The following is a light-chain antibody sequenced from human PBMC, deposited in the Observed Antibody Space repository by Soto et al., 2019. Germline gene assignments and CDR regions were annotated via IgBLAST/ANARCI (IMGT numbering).Light chain of an antibody. CDR1: RTISSW. CDR2: ETS. V-gene: IGKV1-5*03. CDR3: QYYNDYCWT. Sequence: DIRLTQSPSTLCASVGDRVTMTCRASRTISSWLAWYQQKPGKAPNLLIYETSNLESGVPSRFSGSGSGTEFTLTISSLQPDDFATYYCQYYNDYCWTFGQGTKVEIK. J-gene: IGKJ1*01.